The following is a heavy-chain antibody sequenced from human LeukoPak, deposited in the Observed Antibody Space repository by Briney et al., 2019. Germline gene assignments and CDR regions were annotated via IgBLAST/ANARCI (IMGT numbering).Heavy chain of an antibody. J-gene: IGHJ4*02. D-gene: IGHD6-6*01. CDR2: INHRGST. CDR1: GGSFSGYH. V-gene: IGHV4-34*01. CDR3: ARGRGAARFVTIEFDY. Sequence: PSETLSLTCAVYGGSFSGYHWSWIRQPPGKGLEWIGEINHRGSTNYSPSLKSRVTMSVDTSKNQFSLKLSSVTAADTAVYYCARGRGAARFVTIEFDYWGQGALVTVSS.